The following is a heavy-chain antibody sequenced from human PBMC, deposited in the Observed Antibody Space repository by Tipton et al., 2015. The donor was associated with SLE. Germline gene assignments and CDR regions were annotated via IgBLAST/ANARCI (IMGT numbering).Heavy chain of an antibody. D-gene: IGHD3-10*01. Sequence: SLRLSCAASGFTFDDYAMHWVRQAPGKGLEWVSLISGDGANTYYVDSVKGRFTISRDNSKNSLYLQMNSLSTVHTAFYYCAKDYGSGRANFYRGLDVWGQGTTVTVS. CDR2: ISGDGANT. V-gene: IGHV3-43*02. J-gene: IGHJ6*02. CDR1: GFTFDDYA. CDR3: AKDYGSGRANFYRGLDV.